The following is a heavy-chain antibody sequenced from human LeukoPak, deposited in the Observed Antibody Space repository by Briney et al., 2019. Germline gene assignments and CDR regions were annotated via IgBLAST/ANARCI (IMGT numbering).Heavy chain of an antibody. Sequence: PSETLSLTCIVSGASISSHSWSWIRQPAGKGLDWIGRIYNSGTTNYNPSLKSRVTMSVDTSKNQLSLKLSSVTAADTAVYYCARGAVGATEYFQHWGQGTLVTVSS. CDR1: GASISSHS. CDR3: ARGAVGATEYFQH. D-gene: IGHD1-26*01. J-gene: IGHJ1*01. CDR2: IYNSGTT. V-gene: IGHV4-4*07.